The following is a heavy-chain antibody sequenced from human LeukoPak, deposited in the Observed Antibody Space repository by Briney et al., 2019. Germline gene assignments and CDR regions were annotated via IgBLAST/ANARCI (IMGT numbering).Heavy chain of an antibody. CDR1: GYPFTDYY. D-gene: IGHD5-24*01. J-gene: IGHJ4*02. CDR2: INPNSGGT. CDR3: ARVDGGFDY. Sequence: GSVKVSCKASGYPFTDYYIHWVRQAPGQGLEWMGWINPNSGGTNYAQKFQGRVTMTRDTSISTAYMELSRLRSDDTAVYYCARVDGGFDYWGQGTLVTVSS. V-gene: IGHV1-2*02.